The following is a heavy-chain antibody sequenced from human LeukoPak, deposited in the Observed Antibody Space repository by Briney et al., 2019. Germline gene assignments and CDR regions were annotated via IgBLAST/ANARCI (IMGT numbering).Heavy chain of an antibody. D-gene: IGHD3-10*01. J-gene: IGHJ4*02. CDR2: ISAYNGNT. Sequence: ASVKVSCKASGYTFTSYGISWVRQAPGQGLEWMGWISAYNGNTNYAQKLQGRVTMTTDTSTSTAYMELRSLRSDDTAVYYCARANSALKDGSGSYYCDYWGQGTLVTVSS. V-gene: IGHV1-18*01. CDR1: GYTFTSYG. CDR3: ARANSALKDGSGSYYCDY.